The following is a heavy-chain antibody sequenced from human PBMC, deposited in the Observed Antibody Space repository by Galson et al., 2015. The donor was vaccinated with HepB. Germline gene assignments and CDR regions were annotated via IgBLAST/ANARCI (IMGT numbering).Heavy chain of an antibody. CDR1: GFTFSSYG. Sequence: SLRLSCAASGFTFSSYGMHWVRQAPGKGLEWVAVIWYDGSNKYYADSVKGRFTISRDNSKNTLYLQMNSLRAEDTAVYYCARDHGSSSSWYPLFDPWGQGTLVTVSS. CDR3: ARDHGSSSSWYPLFDP. V-gene: IGHV3-33*01. J-gene: IGHJ5*02. CDR2: IWYDGSNK. D-gene: IGHD6-13*01.